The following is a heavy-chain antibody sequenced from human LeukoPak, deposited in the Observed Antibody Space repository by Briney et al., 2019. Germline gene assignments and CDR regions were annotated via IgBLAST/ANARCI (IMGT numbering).Heavy chain of an antibody. J-gene: IGHJ4*02. CDR1: GFTFSNAW. Sequence: NPGGSLRLSCAASGFTFSNAWMSWVRQAPGKGLEWVGRIKSKTDGGTTDYAAPVKGRFTISRDNSKNTLYLQMNSLRAEDTAVYYCAKAQGGWTEFDYWGQGTLVTVSS. D-gene: IGHD1-1*01. V-gene: IGHV3-15*01. CDR3: AKAQGGWTEFDY. CDR2: IKSKTDGGTT.